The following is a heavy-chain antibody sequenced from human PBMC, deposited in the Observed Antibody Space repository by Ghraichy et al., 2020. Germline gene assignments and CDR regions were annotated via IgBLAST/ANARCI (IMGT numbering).Heavy chain of an antibody. D-gene: IGHD6-19*01. CDR1: GESVSTSNYY. Sequence: SETLSLTCSVSGESVSTSNYYWGWVRQPPGKGLEWIGSIFYTGSTYYTPSLKSRVTMSLDTSKNQFSLRLTSVTAADTAVYYCARTGYTSGCHCDTWGQGTLVTVSS. CDR3: ARTGYTSGCHCDT. J-gene: IGHJ5*02. CDR2: IFYTGST. V-gene: IGHV4-39*01.